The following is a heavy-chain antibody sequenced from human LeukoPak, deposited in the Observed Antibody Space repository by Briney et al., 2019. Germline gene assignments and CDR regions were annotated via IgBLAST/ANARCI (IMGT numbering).Heavy chain of an antibody. CDR2: ISYDGSNK. Sequence: GGSLRLSFAASGFTFSSYGMHWVRQAPGKGLGWVAVISYDGSNKYYADSVKGRFTISRDNSKNTLYLQMNSLRAEDTAVYYCAKGGYSYGYGLYFDYWGQGTLVTVSS. CDR1: GFTFSSYG. V-gene: IGHV3-30*18. D-gene: IGHD5-18*01. J-gene: IGHJ4*02. CDR3: AKGGYSYGYGLYFDY.